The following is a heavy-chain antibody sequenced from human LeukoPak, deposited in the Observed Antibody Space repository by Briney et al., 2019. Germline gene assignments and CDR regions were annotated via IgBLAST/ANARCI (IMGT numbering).Heavy chain of an antibody. CDR1: GGSFSGYY. V-gene: IGHV4-34*01. D-gene: IGHD3-9*01. CDR2: INHSGST. J-gene: IGHJ4*02. Sequence: SETLSLTCAVYGGSFSGYYWSWICQPPGKGLEWIGEINHSGSTNYNPSLKSRVTISVDTSKNQFSLKLSSVTAADTAVYYCARDGAGATYYDILTGYYRTYYFDYWGQGTLVTVSS. CDR3: ARDGAGATYYDILTGYYRTYYFDY.